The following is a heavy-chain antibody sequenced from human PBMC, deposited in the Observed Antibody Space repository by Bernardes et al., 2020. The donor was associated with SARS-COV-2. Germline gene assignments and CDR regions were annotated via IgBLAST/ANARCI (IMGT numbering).Heavy chain of an antibody. D-gene: IGHD3-3*01. CDR3: ARNTIPGYYYYMDV. CDR1: SGSISSYY. CDR2: IYYSGST. V-gene: IGHV4-59*01. Sequence: ETLSLTCTVSSGSISSYYWSWIRQPPGKGLEWIGYIYYSGSTNYNPSLKSRVTISVDTSKNQFSLKLSSVTAADTAVYYCARNTIPGYYYYMDVWGKGTTVTVSS. J-gene: IGHJ6*03.